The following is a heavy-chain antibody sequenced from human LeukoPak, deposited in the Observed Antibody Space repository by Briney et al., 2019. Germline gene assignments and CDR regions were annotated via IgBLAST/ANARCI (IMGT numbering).Heavy chain of an antibody. Sequence: PGGSLRLSCAASGFTFSSYWMSWVRQAPGKGLEWVANIKQDGSEKYYVDSVKGRFTISRDNAKNSLYLQMNSLRAEDTAVYYCAKGIRVAAARWYFDLWGRGTLVTVSS. CDR1: GFTFSSYW. V-gene: IGHV3-7*03. J-gene: IGHJ2*01. CDR3: AKGIRVAAARWYFDL. D-gene: IGHD6-13*01. CDR2: IKQDGSEK.